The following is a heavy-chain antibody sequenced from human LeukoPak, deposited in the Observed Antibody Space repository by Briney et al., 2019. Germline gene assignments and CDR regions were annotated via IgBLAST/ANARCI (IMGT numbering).Heavy chain of an antibody. CDR2: ISWNSGSI. CDR3: AKDSGSHYGSGTPFDY. Sequence: GRSLRLSCAASGFTFDDYAMHWVRQAPGKGLEWVSGISWNSGSIGYADSVKGRFTISRDNAKNSLYLQMNSLRAEDTALYYCAKDSGSHYGSGTPFDYWGQGTLVTVSS. D-gene: IGHD3-10*01. J-gene: IGHJ4*02. V-gene: IGHV3-9*01. CDR1: GFTFDDYA.